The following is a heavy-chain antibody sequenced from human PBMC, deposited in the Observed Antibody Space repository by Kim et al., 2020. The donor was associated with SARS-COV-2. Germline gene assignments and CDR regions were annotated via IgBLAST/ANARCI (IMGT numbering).Heavy chain of an antibody. J-gene: IGHJ4*02. V-gene: IGHV1-2*06. CDR2: MNPNTGGT. D-gene: IGHD3-9*01. CDR3: GRVLRDYDVLTGYSSPYFDY. Sequence: GASVKVSCKASGYTFIGYYLHWVRQAPGQGLEWMGRMNPNTGGTNYAQKFQGRVTMTRDTSVSTAYMELGSLRSDDTAVYYCGRVLRDYDVLTGYSSPYFDYWGQGALVTVSS. CDR1: GYTFIGYY.